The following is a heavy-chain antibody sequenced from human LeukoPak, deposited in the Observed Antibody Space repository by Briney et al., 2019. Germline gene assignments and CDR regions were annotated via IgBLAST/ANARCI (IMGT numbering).Heavy chain of an antibody. D-gene: IGHD1-1*01. CDR1: GYTLTELS. Sequence: ASVKVSCKVSGYTLTELSMHWVRQALGKGLECMGGFDPGHGETIYAQKFQGRVTMTEDTSTDTAYMELSSLTSEDTAVYYCATGTTAGFDFWGQGTLVTVSS. J-gene: IGHJ4*02. CDR2: FDPGHGET. CDR3: ATGTTAGFDF. V-gene: IGHV1-24*01.